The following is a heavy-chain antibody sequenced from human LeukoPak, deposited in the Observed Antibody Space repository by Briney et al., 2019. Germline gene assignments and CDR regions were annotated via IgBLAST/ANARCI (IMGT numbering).Heavy chain of an antibody. CDR2: INPNSGGT. CDR1: GYTFTGYY. D-gene: IGHD3-22*01. J-gene: IGHJ4*02. Sequence: GASVKVSCKASGYTFTGYYMHWVRQAPGQGLEWMEWINPNSGGTNYAQKFQGRVTMTRDTSISTAYMELSRLRSDDTAVYYCARASRRLLLNLFDYWGQGTLVTVSS. V-gene: IGHV1-2*02. CDR3: ARASRRLLLNLFDY.